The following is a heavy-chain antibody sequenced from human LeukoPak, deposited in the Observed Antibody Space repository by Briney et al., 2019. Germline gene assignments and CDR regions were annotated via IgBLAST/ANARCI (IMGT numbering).Heavy chain of an antibody. CDR2: ISSSSSYI. V-gene: IGHV3-21*01. D-gene: IGHD3-3*01. J-gene: IGHJ3*02. Sequence: GGSLRLSWAASGFTFSSYSMNWVRQAPGKGLEWVSSISSSSSYIYYADSVKGRFTISSDNAKNSLYLQMNSLRAEDTAVYYCAREYDFWSGTDAFDIWGQGTMVTVSS. CDR3: AREYDFWSGTDAFDI. CDR1: GFTFSSYS.